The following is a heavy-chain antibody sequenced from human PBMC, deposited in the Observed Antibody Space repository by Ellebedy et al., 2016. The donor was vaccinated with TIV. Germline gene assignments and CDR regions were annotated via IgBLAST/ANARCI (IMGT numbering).Heavy chain of an antibody. V-gene: IGHV4-34*01. D-gene: IGHD3-10*01. Sequence: SETLSLTCAVYGGSFSGYYWTWIRQPPGKGLEWIGEINHSGSTNYNPSLKSRVTISVDTSKNQFSLKLSSVTAADTAVYYCARGRSISMVRGGWFDPWGQGTLVTVSS. CDR2: INHSGST. CDR1: GGSFSGYY. J-gene: IGHJ5*02. CDR3: ARGRSISMVRGGWFDP.